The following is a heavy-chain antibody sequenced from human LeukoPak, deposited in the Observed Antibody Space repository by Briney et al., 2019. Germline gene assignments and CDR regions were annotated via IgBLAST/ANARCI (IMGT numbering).Heavy chain of an antibody. J-gene: IGHJ5*02. CDR1: GGTFSSYD. CDR3: ARERYGGNP. CDR2: MNPNSGNT. Sequence: ASVKVSCKASGGTFSSYDINWVRQATGQGLEWMGWMNPNSGNTGYAQEFQGRVTITRNTSISTAYMELSSLRSEDTAVYYCARERYGGNPWGQGTLVTVSS. V-gene: IGHV1-8*03. D-gene: IGHD2-15*01.